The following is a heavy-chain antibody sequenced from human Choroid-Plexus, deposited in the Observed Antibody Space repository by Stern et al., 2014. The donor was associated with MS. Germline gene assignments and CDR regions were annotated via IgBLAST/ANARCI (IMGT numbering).Heavy chain of an antibody. Sequence: VQLLQPGAEVKKPGESLKISCKLSGYSFTIYYIAWVRQMPGKGLEWMGVIYPYDSDTTYSPSFQGQVTISAYKSITTAYLQWSSLRASDTAMYYCARHVQGFDYWGQGTLVTVSS. CDR1: GYSFTIYY. CDR3: ARHVQGFDY. CDR2: IYPYDSDT. V-gene: IGHV5-51*01. J-gene: IGHJ4*02.